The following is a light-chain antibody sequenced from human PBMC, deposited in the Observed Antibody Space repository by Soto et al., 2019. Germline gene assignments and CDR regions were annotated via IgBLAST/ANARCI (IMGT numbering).Light chain of an antibody. CDR3: QRYNSNPWK. J-gene: IGKJ1*01. Sequence: DIQMTQSPSTLSASVGDRVTITCRASQSVNGWLAWYQQKPGKAPKLLIYAASNLESGVPSRFSGSGSGTEFTPTISSLQPYDSATYYCQRYNSNPWKFGQGTKVEVK. CDR1: QSVNGW. V-gene: IGKV1-5*01. CDR2: AAS.